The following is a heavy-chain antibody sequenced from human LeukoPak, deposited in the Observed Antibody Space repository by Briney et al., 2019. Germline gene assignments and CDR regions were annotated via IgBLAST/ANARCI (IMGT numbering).Heavy chain of an antibody. J-gene: IGHJ4*02. D-gene: IGHD1-26*01. CDR1: GYNFKTSG. V-gene: IGHV1-18*04. Sequence: ASVKVSCKTSGYNFKTSGITWVRQAPGQGLEWMGWISALTGERHYAEKLQGRVTMTTGTSRSTGYMELKSLTSDDTAVYYCAREVWSRDIGSLFDYWGQGTLVIVSS. CDR3: AREVWSRDIGSLFDY. CDR2: ISALTGER.